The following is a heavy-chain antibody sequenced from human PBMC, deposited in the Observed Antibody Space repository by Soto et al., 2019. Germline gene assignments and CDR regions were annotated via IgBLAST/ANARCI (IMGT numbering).Heavy chain of an antibody. V-gene: IGHV4-39*07. J-gene: IGHJ4*02. Sequence: SETLSLTCTVSGGSISSSSYYWGWIRQPPGKGLEWIGSIYYSGSTYYNPSLKSRFTISVDTSKNQFSLKLSSVTAADTAVYYCARSGYSYGPNPLLYWGQGTLVTVSS. CDR3: ARSGYSYGPNPLLY. D-gene: IGHD5-18*01. CDR2: IYYSGST. CDR1: GGSISSSSYY.